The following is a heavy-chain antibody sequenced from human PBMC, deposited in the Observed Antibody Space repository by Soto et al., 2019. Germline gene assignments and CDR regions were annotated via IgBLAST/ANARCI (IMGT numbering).Heavy chain of an antibody. D-gene: IGHD3-9*01. CDR3: ARAVSYYDILTGYPFRDYYGMDV. V-gene: IGHV4-34*01. J-gene: IGHJ6*02. CDR1: GGSFSGYY. Sequence: SETLSLTCAVYGGSFSGYYWSWIRQPPGKGLEWIGEINHSGSTNYNPSLKSRVTISVDTSKNQFSLKLSSVTAADTAVYYCARAVSYYDILTGYPFRDYYGMDVWGQGTTVTSP. CDR2: INHSGST.